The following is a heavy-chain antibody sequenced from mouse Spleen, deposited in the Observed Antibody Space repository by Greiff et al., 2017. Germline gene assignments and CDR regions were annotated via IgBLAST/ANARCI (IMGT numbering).Heavy chain of an antibody. V-gene: IGHV5-17*01. CDR1: GFTFSDYG. Sequence: EVKLVESGGGLVKPGGSLKLSCAASGFTFSDYGMHWVRQAPEKGLEWVAYISSGSSTIYYADKVKGRFTISRDKAKNTLFLQMTSLRSENTAMYYCARAGTKIYYSMDYWGQGTSVTVSS. D-gene: IGHD2-4*01. J-gene: IGHJ4*01. CDR3: ARAGTKIYYSMDY. CDR2: ISSGSSTI.